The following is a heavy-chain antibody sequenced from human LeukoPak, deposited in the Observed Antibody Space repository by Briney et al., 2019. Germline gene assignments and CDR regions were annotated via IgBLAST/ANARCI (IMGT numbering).Heavy chain of an antibody. Sequence: SETLSLTCTISGGSISSSSYHWGWIRQPPGKGLEWIGNIYYTGTTYYHPSLKSRVTISIGTSENQFSLKLISVTAADTAVYYCARGSYISDTWYYFDYWGQGTLVTVSS. D-gene: IGHD1-26*01. J-gene: IGHJ4*02. CDR2: IYYTGTT. CDR3: ARGSYISDTWYYFDY. V-gene: IGHV4-39*01. CDR1: GGSISSSSYH.